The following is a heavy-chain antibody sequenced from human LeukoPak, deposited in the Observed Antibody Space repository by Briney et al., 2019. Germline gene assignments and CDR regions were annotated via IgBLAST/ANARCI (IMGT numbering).Heavy chain of an antibody. Sequence: GRSLRLSCAASGFTFSSYAMHWVRQAPGKGLEWVAVISYDGSNKYYADSVKGRFTISRDNSKNTLYLQMNSLRAEDTAVYYCARDHRGVRDYFDYWGQGTLVTVS. V-gene: IGHV3-30-3*01. CDR2: ISYDGSNK. J-gene: IGHJ4*02. CDR1: GFTFSSYA. D-gene: IGHD3-10*01. CDR3: ARDHRGVRDYFDY.